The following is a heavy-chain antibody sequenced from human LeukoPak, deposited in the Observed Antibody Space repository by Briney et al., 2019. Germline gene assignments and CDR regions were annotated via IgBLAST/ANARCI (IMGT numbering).Heavy chain of an antibody. Sequence: KPSETLSLTCTVSGGSISSSSYYWGWIRQPPGKGLEWIGSIYYSGSTYYNPSLKSRVTISVDTSKNQFSLKLSSVTATDTAVYYCARLYYDFWSGSHGYYYYMDVWGKGTTVTVSS. CDR2: IYYSGST. J-gene: IGHJ6*03. D-gene: IGHD3-3*01. CDR3: ARLYYDFWSGSHGYYYYMDV. V-gene: IGHV4-39*01. CDR1: GGSISSSSYY.